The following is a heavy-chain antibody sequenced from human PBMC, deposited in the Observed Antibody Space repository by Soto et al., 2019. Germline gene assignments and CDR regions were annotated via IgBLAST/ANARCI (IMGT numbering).Heavy chain of an antibody. D-gene: IGHD6-13*01. J-gene: IGHJ4*02. V-gene: IGHV4-39*01. CDR2: IYYSGST. CDR3: ARQGRYSSSFTDY. Sequence: QLQLQESGPGLVKPSETLSLTCTVSGGSISSSSYYWAWIRQPPGKGLEWIGSIYYSGSTYYDPSLKSRVTISVDTSKNQFSLKLSSVTAADTAVYYCARQGRYSSSFTDYWGQGTLVTVSS. CDR1: GGSISSSSYY.